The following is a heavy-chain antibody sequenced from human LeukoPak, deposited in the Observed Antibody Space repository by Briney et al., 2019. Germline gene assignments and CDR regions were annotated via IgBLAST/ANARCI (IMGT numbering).Heavy chain of an antibody. Sequence: PGGSLRLSCAASGFTFSSYGMSWVRQAPGKGLEWGSGISGGGGSTYYADSVKGRFTISRDNSKNTLYLQMNSLRAEDTAVYYCAKDSRAPATAINWGQGTLVTVSS. CDR1: GFTFSSYG. V-gene: IGHV3-23*01. D-gene: IGHD2-2*01. CDR2: ISGGGGST. J-gene: IGHJ4*02. CDR3: AKDSRAPATAIN.